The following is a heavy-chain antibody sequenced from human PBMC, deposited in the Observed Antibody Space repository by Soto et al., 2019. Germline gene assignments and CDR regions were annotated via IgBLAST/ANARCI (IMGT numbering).Heavy chain of an antibody. Sequence: EGQLVESGGGLVEPAWSPRLSCAASGFTFTWACMNCGRQGPGKGLEWVGRVKSKVDGETIDYAAPVKGRCTISRDQSTNIVYQELNSLTTEDTAMYYCSADLPDWGAYAFDYCAHGALVTVSS. CDR1: GFTFTWAC. CDR3: SADLPDWGAYAFDY. V-gene: IGHV3-15*07. D-gene: IGHD3-16*01. CDR2: VKSKVDGETI. J-gene: IGHJ4*01.